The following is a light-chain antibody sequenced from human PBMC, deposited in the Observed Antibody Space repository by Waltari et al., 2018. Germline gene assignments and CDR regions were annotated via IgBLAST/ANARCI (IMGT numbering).Light chain of an antibody. J-gene: IGLJ2*01. CDR3: QAGDAGGVV. V-gene: IGLV3-1*01. CDR2: QHT. CDR1: IWGDNY. Sequence: SSELTQPPSVSVSPGQTASITCSGDIWGDNYACWYQQKAGQSPVLFINQHTKRPSGIPERFAGSNSGNTATLTISGTQTMDEADYYCQAGDAGGVVFGGGTKLTVL.